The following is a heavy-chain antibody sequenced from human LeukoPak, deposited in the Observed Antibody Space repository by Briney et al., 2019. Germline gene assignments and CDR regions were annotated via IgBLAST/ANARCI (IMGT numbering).Heavy chain of an antibody. CDR2: ISYDGSNK. CDR1: GFTFRNYG. V-gene: IGHV3-30*18. D-gene: IGHD3-3*01. CDR3: AKNWRDFWSSIDY. J-gene: IGHJ4*02. Sequence: GALRLSCAASGFTFRNYGMHWVRQAPGKGLEWVSIISYDGSNKYYADSVKGRFTISRDNSQSTLYLQMNSLRTEDTAVYYCAKNWRDFWSSIDYWGQGTLVTVSS.